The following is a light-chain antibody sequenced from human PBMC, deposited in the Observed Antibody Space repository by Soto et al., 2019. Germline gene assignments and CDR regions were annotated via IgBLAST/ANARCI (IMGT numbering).Light chain of an antibody. J-gene: IGLJ2*01. CDR3: QTWGTGKGV. CDR2: LNSDGSH. V-gene: IGLV4-69*01. CDR1: SGHSSYA. Sequence: QLVLTQSPSASASLGASVKLTCNLTSGHSSYAIAWHQQQPEKAPRYLMKLNSDGSHYRGDGIPDRFSGSSSGAERYLTISSLQSEDEADYYCQTWGTGKGVFGGGTKLTVL.